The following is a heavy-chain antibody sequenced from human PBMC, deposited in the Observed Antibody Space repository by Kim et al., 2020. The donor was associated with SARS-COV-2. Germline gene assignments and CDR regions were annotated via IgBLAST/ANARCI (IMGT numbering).Heavy chain of an antibody. CDR2: ISYDGSNK. V-gene: IGHV3-30*18. Sequence: GGSLRLSCAASGFTFSSYGMHWVRQAPGKGLEWVAVISYDGSNKYYADSVKGRFTISRDNSKNTLYLQMNSLRAEDTAVYYCAKCAGSRYNWFDPWGQGT. J-gene: IGHJ5*02. CDR1: GFTFSSYG. CDR3: AKCAGSRYNWFDP. D-gene: IGHD2-15*01.